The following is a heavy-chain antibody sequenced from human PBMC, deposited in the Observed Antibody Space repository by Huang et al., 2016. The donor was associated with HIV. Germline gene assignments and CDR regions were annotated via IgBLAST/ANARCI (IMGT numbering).Heavy chain of an antibody. V-gene: IGHV1-2*02. Sequence: QVQLVQSGAEVKNPGASVRVSCKASGYTFTDSNIHWVRQAPGQGLGWMGWSNPKRGGTSYAQRVQGRSTMTRDTSISTVHMDRRRIQSDDTAVYFCARDWSFGSSTSPADWGQGTLVTVSS. CDR3: ARDWSFGSSTSPAD. CDR1: GYTFTDSN. D-gene: IGHD6-6*01. CDR2: SNPKRGGT. J-gene: IGHJ4*02.